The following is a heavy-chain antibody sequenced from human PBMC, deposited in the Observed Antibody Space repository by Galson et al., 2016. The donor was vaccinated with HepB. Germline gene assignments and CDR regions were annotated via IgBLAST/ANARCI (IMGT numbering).Heavy chain of an antibody. Sequence: SLRLSCAASGFKPSTFGMHWVRPAPGKGLEWVAVIWYDGSNKFYGDSVKGRFTISRDNSKNTLYLQMNSLRAEDTAMYYCARDLHRDSGNRSFGFYWGQGTLVTVSS. CDR1: GFKPSTFG. CDR3: ARDLHRDSGNRSFGFY. CDR2: IWYDGSNK. J-gene: IGHJ4*02. D-gene: IGHD2-21*01. V-gene: IGHV3-33*01.